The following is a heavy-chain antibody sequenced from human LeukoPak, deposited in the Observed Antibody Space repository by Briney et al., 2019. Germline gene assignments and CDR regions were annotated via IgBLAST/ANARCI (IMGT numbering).Heavy chain of an antibody. CDR1: GFTFGDYA. Sequence: PGGSLRLSCTASGFTFGDYAMSWFRQAPGKGLEWVGFIRSKAYGGTTEYAASVKGRFTISRDDSKSIAYLQMNSLKTEDTAVYYCTRDFSDSSSWYPHYYYYYMDVWGKGTTVTVSS. V-gene: IGHV3-49*03. D-gene: IGHD6-13*01. CDR2: IRSKAYGGTT. J-gene: IGHJ6*03. CDR3: TRDFSDSSSWYPHYYYYYMDV.